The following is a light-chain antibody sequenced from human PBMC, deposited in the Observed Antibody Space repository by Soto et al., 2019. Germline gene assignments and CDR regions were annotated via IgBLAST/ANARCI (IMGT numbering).Light chain of an antibody. V-gene: IGKV3-11*01. J-gene: IGKJ1*01. CDR2: DVS. Sequence: EIVLTQSPATLSLSPGERATLSCRAGQSVSSYLAWYQQKPGQAPRLLMYDVSNRATGIPASFSGSGSGTDFTLTIISIEPEDFAVYYCQQRSSWPWTFGQGTKLEIK. CDR1: QSVSSY. CDR3: QQRSSWPWT.